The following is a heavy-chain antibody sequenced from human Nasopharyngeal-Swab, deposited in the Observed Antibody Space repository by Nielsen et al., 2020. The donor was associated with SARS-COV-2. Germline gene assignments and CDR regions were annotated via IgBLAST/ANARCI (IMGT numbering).Heavy chain of an antibody. J-gene: IGHJ4*02. CDR1: RFTLSYLY. Sequence: GGSLRLSSAASRFTLSYLYMRWIRQAPGKGLGLLSTISSSSDSSVDYADSVKVRFTISRDNAKNSLYLHMDSLGAEDTAVYYCARDGGRGKSYVMWDYWGQGTLVTVSS. D-gene: IGHD5-18*01. CDR3: ARDGGRGKSYVMWDY. CDR2: ISSSSDSSV. V-gene: IGHV3-11*01.